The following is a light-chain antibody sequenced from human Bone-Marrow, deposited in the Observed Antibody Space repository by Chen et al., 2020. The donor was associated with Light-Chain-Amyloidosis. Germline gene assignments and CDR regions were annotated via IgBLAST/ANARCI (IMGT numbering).Light chain of an antibody. J-gene: IGLJ2*01. CDR2: RDT. CDR1: DLPTKY. V-gene: IGLV3-25*03. CDR3: QSADSSGTYEVI. Sequence: SYELTQPPSVSVSPGQTARITCSGDDLPTKYAYWYQQKPGQAPVLVIHRDTERPSGISERFSGASSGPTATLTISGVQGQDEDDYHCQSADSSGTYEVIFGGGTKLTVL.